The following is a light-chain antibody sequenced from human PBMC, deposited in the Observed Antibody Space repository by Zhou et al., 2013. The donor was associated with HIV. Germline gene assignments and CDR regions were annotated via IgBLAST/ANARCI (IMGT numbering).Light chain of an antibody. V-gene: IGKV1-12*01. CDR2: GVS. CDR3: QRYDAYPWT. J-gene: IGKJ1*01. Sequence: DIQMTQSPSSVSASVGDRVTITCRASQGIGSWLAWYQQKPGKAPKLLIYGVSSLQSGVPSRFSGSGSGTEFTLTISSLQPDDFATYYCQRYDAYPWTFGQGTKVEI. CDR1: QGIGSW.